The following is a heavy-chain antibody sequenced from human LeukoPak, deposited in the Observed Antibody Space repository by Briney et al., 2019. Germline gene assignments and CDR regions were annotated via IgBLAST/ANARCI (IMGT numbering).Heavy chain of an antibody. CDR3: ARSGGSGTYYDGSFDY. CDR2: IYTSGST. D-gene: IGHD1-26*01. Sequence: PSETLSLTCSVSGGSITSYYWSWIRQAAGKGLEWIGRIYTSGSTAYNPSLKSRVTIAVDTSKNQFSLRLYSVTAADTAVYYCARSGGSGTYYDGSFDYGGQGTLVTVSS. J-gene: IGHJ4*02. CDR1: GGSITSYY. V-gene: IGHV4-4*07.